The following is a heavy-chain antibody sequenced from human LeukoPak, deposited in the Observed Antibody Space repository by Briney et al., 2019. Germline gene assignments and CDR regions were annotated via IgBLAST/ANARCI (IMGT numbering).Heavy chain of an antibody. V-gene: IGHV3-48*01. CDR2: ITSTSDTI. D-gene: IGHD3-3*01. Sequence: GGSLRLSCEASGFTFSDYSMNWVRQAPGEGLEWLSYITSTSDTIYYADSVKGRFTSSRDNAKNSVYLQMNSLRAEDTAVYYCARDYDFWSGYPTAEYYFDYWGQGTLVTVSS. CDR1: GFTFSDYS. CDR3: ARDYDFWSGYPTAEYYFDY. J-gene: IGHJ4*02.